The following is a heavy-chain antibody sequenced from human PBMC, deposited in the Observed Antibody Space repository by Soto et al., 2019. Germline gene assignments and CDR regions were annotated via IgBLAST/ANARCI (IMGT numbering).Heavy chain of an antibody. CDR2: SSSSGGYT. CDR3: ARSSGRRHVFTFDYGLDV. Sequence: QVQLVESGGGLVEPGGSLRLSCAASGFSVGDNYMTWIRQAPGKGLEWLSYSSSSGGYTNYADSVKGRFTISRDNAKNSLYLQMDSLRAEDTAVYFCARSSGRRHVFTFDYGLDVWSQGTTVTVSS. V-gene: IGHV3-11*06. J-gene: IGHJ6*02. D-gene: IGHD3-16*01. CDR1: GFSVGDNY.